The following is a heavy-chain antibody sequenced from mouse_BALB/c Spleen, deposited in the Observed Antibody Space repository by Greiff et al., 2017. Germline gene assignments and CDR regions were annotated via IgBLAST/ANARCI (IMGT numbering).Heavy chain of an antibody. CDR3: TRGRQRDWYLDD. V-gene: IGHV1-69*02. D-gene: IGHD3-2*01. Sequence: QVQLQQPGAELVKPGASVKLSCKASGYTFTSYWINWVKQRPGQGLEWIGNISPSDSYTNYNQKFKDKATLTVDKSSSTAYMQLHSLTSEDSAVYYYTRGRQRDWYLDDWGAGTTVTVSS. J-gene: IGHJ1*01. CDR1: GYTFTSYW. CDR2: ISPSDSYT.